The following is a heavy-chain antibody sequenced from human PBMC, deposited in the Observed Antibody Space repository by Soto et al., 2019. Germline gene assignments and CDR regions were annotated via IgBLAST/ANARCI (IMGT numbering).Heavy chain of an antibody. CDR1: GGSISSSSYY. V-gene: IGHV4-39*01. J-gene: IGHJ4*02. CDR3: ARSVAVPGAHIDY. D-gene: IGHD6-19*01. CDR2: IYYSGST. Sequence: SETLSLTCTVSGGSISSSSYYWGWIRQPPGKGLEWIGSIYYSGSTYYNPSLKSRVTISVDTSKNQFSLKLSSVTAADTAVYYCARSVAVPGAHIDYWGQGTQVTVSS.